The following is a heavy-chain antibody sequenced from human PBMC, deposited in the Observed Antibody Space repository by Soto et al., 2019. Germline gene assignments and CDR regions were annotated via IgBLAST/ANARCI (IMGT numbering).Heavy chain of an antibody. CDR2: INWNSGSI. J-gene: IGHJ2*01. CDR3: AKDSSTIIPWYFDL. D-gene: IGHD3-3*01. CDR1: GFIFDDYA. V-gene: IGHV3-9*01. Sequence: PGGSLRLSCAASGFIFDDYAMHWVRQAPGKGLEWASGINWNSGSIDYADSVKGRFTISRDNAKNSLYLQMNSLRTEDTALYYCAKDSSTIIPWYFDLWGRGTLVTVSS.